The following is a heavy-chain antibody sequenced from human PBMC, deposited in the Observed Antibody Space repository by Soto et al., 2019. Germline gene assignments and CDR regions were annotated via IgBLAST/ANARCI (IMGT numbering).Heavy chain of an antibody. Sequence: PSETLSLTCTVSVGSISSGYYYLSWILHPPGKGLEWIGYIYYSGSTYYNPSLKSRVTISVDTSKNQFSLKLSSVTAEDTAVYYCARDTYSNYAPYGMEVWRKGTTVTFS. V-gene: IGHV4-30-4*01. CDR3: ARDTYSNYAPYGMEV. J-gene: IGHJ6*04. CDR2: IYYSGST. CDR1: VGSISSGYYY. D-gene: IGHD4-4*01.